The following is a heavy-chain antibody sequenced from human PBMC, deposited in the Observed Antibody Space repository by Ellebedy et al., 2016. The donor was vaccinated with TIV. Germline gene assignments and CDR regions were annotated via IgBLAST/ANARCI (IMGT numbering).Heavy chain of an antibody. D-gene: IGHD5-18*01. CDR1: GFTFSPYA. Sequence: LGGSLRLSCAASGFTFSPYAMAWVRQAPGKGLEWVSGIVGSGAQKYADSVKGRFTISRDNSKRTVDLQMNSLRAEDTAVYFCAKDRTPGDGYWVFDNWGQGTLVSVSS. V-gene: IGHV3-23*01. CDR2: IVGSGA. J-gene: IGHJ4*02. CDR3: AKDRTPGDGYWVFDN.